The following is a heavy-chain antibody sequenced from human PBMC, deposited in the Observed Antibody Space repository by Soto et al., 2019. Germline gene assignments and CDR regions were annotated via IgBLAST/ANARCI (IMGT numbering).Heavy chain of an antibody. CDR3: ATKYSYEARGCFDY. CDR1: GHTLTELS. J-gene: IGHJ4*02. CDR2: FDPEDGET. Sequence: QVQLVQSGAEVKKPGASVKVSCKVSGHTLTELSMHWVRQAPGKGLEWMGGFDPEDGETIYAQKFQGRLTMTEDTXXDTAYMELSSLRSEDTAVYYCATKYSYEARGCFDYWGQGTLVTVSS. D-gene: IGHD3-22*01. V-gene: IGHV1-24*01.